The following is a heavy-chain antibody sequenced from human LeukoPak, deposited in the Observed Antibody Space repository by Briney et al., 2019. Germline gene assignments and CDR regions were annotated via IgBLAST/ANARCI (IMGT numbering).Heavy chain of an antibody. CDR3: TRHPQTVYGNYESFDY. D-gene: IGHD4-11*01. J-gene: IGHJ4*02. CDR1: GLTFSGSA. CDR2: IRSKANSYAT. V-gene: IGHV3-73*01. Sequence: GGSLTLSCAASGLTFSGSAMQWVRQASGEGLEWVGRIRSKANSYATAYAASVKGRFTISRDDSNNTAYLQMNSLKTEDTAVYYCTRHPQTVYGNYESFDYWGQGTLVTVSS.